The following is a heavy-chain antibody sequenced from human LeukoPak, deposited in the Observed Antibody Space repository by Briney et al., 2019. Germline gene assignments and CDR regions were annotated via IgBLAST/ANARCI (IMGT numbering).Heavy chain of an antibody. CDR1: GGSISSSSYY. D-gene: IGHD2-15*01. CDR3: ARDVVVVAATPSRWFDP. Sequence: PSETLSLTCTVSGGSISSSSYYWGWIRQPPGKGLEWIGSIYYSGSTYYNPSLKSRVTISVDTSKNQFSLKLSSVTAADTAVYYCARDVVVVAATPSRWFDPWGQGTLVTVSS. CDR2: IYYSGST. J-gene: IGHJ5*02. V-gene: IGHV4-39*07.